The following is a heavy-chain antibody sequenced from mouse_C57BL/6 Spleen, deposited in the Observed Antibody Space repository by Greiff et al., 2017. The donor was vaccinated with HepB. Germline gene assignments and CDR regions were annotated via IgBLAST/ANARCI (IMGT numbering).Heavy chain of an antibody. CDR3: ARKGIATVVDRFAY. Sequence: QVQLKESGPELVKPGASVKLSCKASGYTFTSYDINWVKQRPGQGLEWIGWIYPRDGSTKYNEKFKGKATLTVDTSSSTAYMELHSLTSEDSAVYFWARKGIATVVDRFAYWGQGTLVTVSA. V-gene: IGHV1-85*01. J-gene: IGHJ3*01. CDR2: IYPRDGST. CDR1: GYTFTSYD. D-gene: IGHD1-1*01.